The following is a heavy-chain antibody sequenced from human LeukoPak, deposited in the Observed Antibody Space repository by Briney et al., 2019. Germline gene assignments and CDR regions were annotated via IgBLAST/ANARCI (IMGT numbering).Heavy chain of an antibody. CDR2: LSSGGDT. J-gene: IGHJ4*02. V-gene: IGHV4-39*01. Sequence: SETLSLTCAVSGASIRSGNYHWGWIRQPPGKGLEWIGSLSSGGDTFYSASLKSRVTISADTSENQFFLNLRSVTAADTAVYYCSRVSSRRFDHWGQGNLVTVSS. CDR1: GASIRSGNYH. CDR3: SRVSSRRFDH.